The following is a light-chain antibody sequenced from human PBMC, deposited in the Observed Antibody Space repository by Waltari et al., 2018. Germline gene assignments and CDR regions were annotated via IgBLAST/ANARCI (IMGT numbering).Light chain of an antibody. J-gene: IGLJ2*01. Sequence: QSLLTQPPSTSGTPGQPVTISCSGGSHNIGPHSLYWYQHLPETAPKLIIYRNNQRPSGLPDRFSGSKSGTSASLAISGLRSEDEADYYCAAWDDSLSILLFGGGTKLTVL. CDR2: RNN. CDR1: SHNIGPHS. V-gene: IGLV1-47*01. CDR3: AAWDDSLSILL.